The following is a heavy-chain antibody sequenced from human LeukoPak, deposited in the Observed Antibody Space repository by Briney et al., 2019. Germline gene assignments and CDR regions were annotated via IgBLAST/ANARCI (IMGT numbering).Heavy chain of an antibody. Sequence: GGSLRLSCAASGFPFSSYEMNWVRQAPGKGLEWVSYISSSGSTIYYADSVKGRFTISRDNAKDSLYLQMNSLRAEDTAVYYCARAPGGYSYGTPNFDYWGQGTLVTVSS. D-gene: IGHD5-18*01. CDR3: ARAPGGYSYGTPNFDY. J-gene: IGHJ4*02. CDR1: GFPFSSYE. V-gene: IGHV3-48*03. CDR2: ISSSGSTI.